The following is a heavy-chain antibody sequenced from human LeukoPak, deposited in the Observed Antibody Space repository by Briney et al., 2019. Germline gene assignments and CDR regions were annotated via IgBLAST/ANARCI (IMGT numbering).Heavy chain of an antibody. CDR3: ARETAYYDFWSGYYTGWFDP. CDR1: GGSISSGSYY. Sequence: KTSETLSLTCTVSGGSISSGSYYWSWIRQPAGKGLEWIGRIYTSGSTNYNPSLKSRVTISVDTSKNQFSLKLSSVTAADTAVYYCARETAYYDFWSGYYTGWFDPWGQGTLVTVSS. J-gene: IGHJ5*02. V-gene: IGHV4-61*02. D-gene: IGHD3-3*01. CDR2: IYTSGST.